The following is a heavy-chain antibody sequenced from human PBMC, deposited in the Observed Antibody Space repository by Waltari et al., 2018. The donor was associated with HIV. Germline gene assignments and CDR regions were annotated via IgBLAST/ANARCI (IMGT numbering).Heavy chain of an antibody. J-gene: IGHJ4*02. CDR2: ISGSGGST. Sequence: EVQLLESGGGLLQPGGSLLLSCAPSGVTFGSYAMSWVRQAPGKGLEWVSVISGSGGSTYYADFVKGRFTISRDNSKNTLYLQMNSPRAEDTAVYYCAKEGIAGRPSVPDYWGQGTLVTVSS. CDR3: AKEGIAGRPSVPDY. D-gene: IGHD6-6*01. CDR1: GVTFGSYA. V-gene: IGHV3-23*01.